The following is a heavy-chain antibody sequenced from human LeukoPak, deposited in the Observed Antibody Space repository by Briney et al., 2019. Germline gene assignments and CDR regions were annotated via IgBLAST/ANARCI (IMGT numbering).Heavy chain of an antibody. Sequence: GRSLRLSCAASGFTFDDYAMHWVRQAPGKGLEWVSGISWNSGSIGYADSVKGRFTISRDNAKNSLYPQMNSLRAEDTALYYCAKGRPRYCSSTSCSPDYWGQGTLVTVSS. J-gene: IGHJ4*02. D-gene: IGHD2-2*01. CDR3: AKGRPRYCSSTSCSPDY. V-gene: IGHV3-9*01. CDR1: GFTFDDYA. CDR2: ISWNSGSI.